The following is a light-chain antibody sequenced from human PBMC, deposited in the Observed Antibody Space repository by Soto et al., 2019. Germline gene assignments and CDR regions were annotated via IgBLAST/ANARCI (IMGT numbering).Light chain of an antibody. CDR1: QSVSSN. V-gene: IGKV3-15*01. CDR3: LQHNSYPRT. J-gene: IGKJ1*01. Sequence: EIVMTQSPATLSVSPGERATLACRASQSVSSNLAWYQQKPGQAPRLLIYGASTRATGIPARFSGSGSETEFTLTISSLQSEDFAVYYCLQHNSYPRTFGQGTKVEIK. CDR2: GAS.